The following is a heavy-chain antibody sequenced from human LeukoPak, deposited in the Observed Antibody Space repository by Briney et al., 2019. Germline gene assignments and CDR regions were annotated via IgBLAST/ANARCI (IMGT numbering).Heavy chain of an antibody. CDR2: IYYSGST. Sequence: SETLSLTCTVSGGSISSSSYYWGWIRQPPGKGLEWIGSIYYSGSTYYNPSLKSRVTISVDTSKNQFSLKLSSVTAADTALLLXXXQGDXYXSSGYFDYWGQGTLVTVSS. CDR1: GGSISSSSYY. V-gene: IGHV4-39*01. CDR3: XXQGDXYXSSGYFDY. J-gene: IGHJ4*02. D-gene: IGHD3-22*01.